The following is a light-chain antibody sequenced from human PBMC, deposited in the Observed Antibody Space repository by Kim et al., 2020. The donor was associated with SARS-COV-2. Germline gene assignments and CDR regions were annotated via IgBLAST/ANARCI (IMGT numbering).Light chain of an antibody. V-gene: IGKV1-39*01. CDR1: QSISSY. CDR2: AAS. Sequence: VGDRVTITCRASQSISSYLNWYQQKPGKAPKLLIYAASSLQSGVPSRFSGSGSGTDFTLTISSLQPEDFATYYCQQSYSTPYTFGQGTKLEI. CDR3: QQSYSTPYT. J-gene: IGKJ2*01.